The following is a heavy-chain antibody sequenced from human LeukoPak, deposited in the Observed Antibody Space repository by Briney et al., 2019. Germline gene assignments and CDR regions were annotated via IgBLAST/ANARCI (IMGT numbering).Heavy chain of an antibody. J-gene: IGHJ4*02. CDR2: IIPIFGTA. D-gene: IGHD6-6*01. CDR3: ARGPMKRRYSSSYVVDY. CDR1: GGTFSSYA. V-gene: IGHV1-69*05. Sequence: SVKVSCKASGGTFSSYAISWVRQAPGQGLEWMGRIIPIFGTANYAQKFQGRVTITTDESTSTAYMELSSLRSEDTAVYYCARGPMKRRYSSSYVVDYWGQGTLVTVSS.